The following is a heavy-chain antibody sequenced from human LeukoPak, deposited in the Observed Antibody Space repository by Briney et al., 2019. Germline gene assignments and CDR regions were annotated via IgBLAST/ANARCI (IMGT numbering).Heavy chain of an antibody. CDR3: ATSRDSSGVD. J-gene: IGHJ4*02. V-gene: IGHV3-7*01. Sequence: GGSLRLSCAASGFTFSDHYMDWVRQAPGKGLEWVGNINQDGSVKYYVDSVKGRFTISRDNAKNSLYLQMNSLRAEDTAVYYCATSRDSSGVDWGQGTLVTVSS. CDR1: GFTFSDHY. CDR2: INQDGSVK. D-gene: IGHD3-22*01.